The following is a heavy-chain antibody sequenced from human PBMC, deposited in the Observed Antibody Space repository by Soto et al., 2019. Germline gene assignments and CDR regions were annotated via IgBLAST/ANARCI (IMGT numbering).Heavy chain of an antibody. CDR1: GYTFTSYG. J-gene: IGHJ6*02. CDR2: MSAYNGNT. D-gene: IGHD2-2*01. CDR3: ARDLVCGEGDAPCLVVPAATGTVYYYYGMDV. Sequence: GASGKVTCKASGYTFTSYGISSLLQAPVQVLEWMACMSAYNGNTNYAQKLQGRVTMTTDTSTSTAYMELRSLRSDDTAVYYCARDLVCGEGDAPCLVVPAATGTVYYYYGMDVWGQGTTVTVSS. V-gene: IGHV1-18*01.